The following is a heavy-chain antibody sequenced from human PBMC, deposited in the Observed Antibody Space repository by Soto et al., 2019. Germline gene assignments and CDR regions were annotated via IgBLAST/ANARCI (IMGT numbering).Heavy chain of an antibody. D-gene: IGHD2-15*01. Sequence: QLQLQESGPGLVKPSETLSLTCTVSSGSISSSSYYWDWIRQPPGKGLEWIGSIYYSGSTNYNPSLKSRVPISVDTSKNQFSLKVSSLPAAAPAVYYCARRRQLVAALDYWGQGTLVTVSS. CDR2: IYYSGST. CDR3: ARRRQLVAALDY. CDR1: SGSISSSSYY. J-gene: IGHJ4*02. V-gene: IGHV4-39*01.